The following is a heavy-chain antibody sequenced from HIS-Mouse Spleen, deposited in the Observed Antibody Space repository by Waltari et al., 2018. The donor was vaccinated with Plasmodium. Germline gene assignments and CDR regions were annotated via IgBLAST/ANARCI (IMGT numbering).Heavy chain of an antibody. V-gene: IGHV4-39*07. CDR3: ARGSVAGWY. CDR2: IYYSGST. J-gene: IGHJ4*02. Sequence: QLQLQESGPGLGKPSETLSLTCTVSGGSISSSSYHWGWIRQPPGKGLEWIGSIYYSGSTYYNPSLKSRVTISVDTSKNQFSLKLSSVTAADTAVYYCARGSVAGWYWGQGTLVTVSS. CDR1: GGSISSSSYH. D-gene: IGHD6-19*01.